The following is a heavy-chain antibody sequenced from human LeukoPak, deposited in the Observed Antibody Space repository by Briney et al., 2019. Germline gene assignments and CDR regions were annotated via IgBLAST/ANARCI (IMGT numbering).Heavy chain of an antibody. J-gene: IGHJ6*03. CDR2: ISDDGGNK. Sequence: GGSLRLSCAASRFTLSTYGIHWVRQGPGKGLQWLAAISDDGGNKYYGDSVKGRFTISRDNSKNTLYLQMNSLKGDDTAVYYCAKDSAFYYIDVWGKGTTVIISS. CDR1: RFTLSTYG. D-gene: IGHD3-10*01. CDR3: AKDSAFYYIDV. V-gene: IGHV3-30*18.